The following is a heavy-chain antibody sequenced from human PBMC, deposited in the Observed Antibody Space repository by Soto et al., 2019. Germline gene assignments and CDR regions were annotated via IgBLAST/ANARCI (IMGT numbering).Heavy chain of an antibody. Sequence: SETLSLTCTVSGGSISSYYWSWIRQPPGKGLEWIGYIYYSGSTKYNPSLKSRVTISVDTSKNRFSLRLSSVAAADTAVYYCGIAAAGTDYYYYGMDVWGQGTTVTVSS. CDR2: IYYSGST. V-gene: IGHV4-59*08. CDR3: GIAAAGTDYYYYGMDV. J-gene: IGHJ6*02. CDR1: GGSISSYY. D-gene: IGHD6-13*01.